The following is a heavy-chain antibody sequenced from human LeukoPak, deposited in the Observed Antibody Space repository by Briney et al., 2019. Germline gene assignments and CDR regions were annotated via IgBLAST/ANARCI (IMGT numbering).Heavy chain of an antibody. CDR1: GFAFSTYG. V-gene: IGHV3-33*01. D-gene: IGHD3-10*01. CDR2: ICSDGTNE. CDR3: TGDKGSGSYLGAFDI. J-gene: IGHJ3*02. Sequence: GGSLRLSCAASGFAFSTYGMHWVRRAPGKGLEWVAVICSDGTNEIYADSVKGRFTISRYNSKNTLFLQMNSLRAEDTAVYYCTGDKGSGSYLGAFDIWGQGTMVTVSS.